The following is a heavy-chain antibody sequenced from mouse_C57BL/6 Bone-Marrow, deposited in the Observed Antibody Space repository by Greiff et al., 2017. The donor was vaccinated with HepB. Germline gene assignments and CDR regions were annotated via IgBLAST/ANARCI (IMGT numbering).Heavy chain of an antibody. CDR1: DSEVFPIAY. CDR3: ARNQIYYYGSSYWYFDV. V-gene: IGHV15-2*01. D-gene: IGHD1-1*01. J-gene: IGHJ1*03. CDR2: ILPSIGRT. Sequence: QVQLKESGSELRSPGSSVKLSCKDFDSEVFPIAYMSWVRQKPGHGFEWIGGILPSIGRTIYGEKFEDKATLDADTLSNTAYLELNSLTSEDSAIYYCARNQIYYYGSSYWYFDVWGTGTTVTVSS.